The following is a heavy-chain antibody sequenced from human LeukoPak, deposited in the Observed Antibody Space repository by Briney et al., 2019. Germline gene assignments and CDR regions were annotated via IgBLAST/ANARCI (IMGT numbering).Heavy chain of an antibody. V-gene: IGHV3-49*04. Sequence: GGSLRLSCAASGFTFSSYAMSWVRQAPGKGLEWVGFIRSKAYGGTTEYAASVKGRFTISRDDSKSIAYLQMNSLKTEDTAVYYCTREELLWFGELLPYFDYWGQGTLVTVSS. CDR2: IRSKAYGGTT. D-gene: IGHD3-10*01. J-gene: IGHJ4*02. CDR1: GFTFSSYA. CDR3: TREELLWFGELLPYFDY.